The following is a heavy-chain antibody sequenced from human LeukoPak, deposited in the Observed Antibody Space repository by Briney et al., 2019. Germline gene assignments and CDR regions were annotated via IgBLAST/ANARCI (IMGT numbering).Heavy chain of an antibody. CDR3: ARGTGYYYGSGSYIPLLY. J-gene: IGHJ4*02. V-gene: IGHV4-34*01. CDR2: INHSGST. D-gene: IGHD3-10*01. CDR1: GGSFSGYY. Sequence: SENLSRTGAGYGGSFSGYYWGWIRQPPGKGLEWIGEINHSGSTNYNPSLKSRVSISVDTSTTQFSLKLSSVTAAATAAYYCARGTGYYYGSGSYIPLLYWGQGTLVTVSS.